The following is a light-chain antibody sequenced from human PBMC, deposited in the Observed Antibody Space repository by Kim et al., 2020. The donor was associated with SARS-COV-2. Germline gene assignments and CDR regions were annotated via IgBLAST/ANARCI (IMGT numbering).Light chain of an antibody. CDR3: QQRSKWPLT. CDR2: DAS. V-gene: IGKV3-11*01. CDR1: QSVSSS. Sequence: SLSPGQTATRACRASQSVSSSLAWFQQKPGQAPRLLICDASNGATGTPARFSGSGSGTDFTLTITSLEPEDLAVYYCQQRSKWPLTLGGGTKVEI. J-gene: IGKJ4*01.